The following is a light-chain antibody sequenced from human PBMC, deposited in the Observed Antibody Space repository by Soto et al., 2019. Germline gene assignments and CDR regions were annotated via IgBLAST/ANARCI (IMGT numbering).Light chain of an antibody. CDR2: DAS. CDR3: QQRSNWPALT. CDR1: QTISRR. Sequence: DVQMTQSPSTLSASLGDRVTITCRASQTISRRLAWYQQKPGKAPNLLIYDASTLESGVPSRFSGSGSGTEFTLTISSLQTDDSAVYYCQQRSNWPALTFGGGTKVDIK. V-gene: IGKV1-5*01. J-gene: IGKJ4*01.